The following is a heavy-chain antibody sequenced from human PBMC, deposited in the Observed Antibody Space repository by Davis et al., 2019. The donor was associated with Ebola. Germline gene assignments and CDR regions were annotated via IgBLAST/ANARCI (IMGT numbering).Heavy chain of an antibody. J-gene: IGHJ4*02. CDR3: AKQGGEYYGSGSYNY. V-gene: IGHV3-23*01. D-gene: IGHD3-10*01. CDR2: ISGSGGST. CDR1: GFTFSSYA. Sequence: PGGSLRLSCAASGFTFSSYAMSWVRQAPGKGLEWVSAISGSGGSTYYADSVKGRFTISRDNSKNTLYLQMNSLRAEDTAVYYCAKQGGEYYGSGSYNYWGQGTLVTVSS.